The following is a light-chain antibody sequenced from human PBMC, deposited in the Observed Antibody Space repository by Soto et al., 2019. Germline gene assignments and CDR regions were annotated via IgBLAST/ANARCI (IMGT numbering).Light chain of an antibody. CDR2: DAS. V-gene: IGKV3-15*01. J-gene: IGKJ5*01. CDR3: QQYKNWPLIT. CDR1: QSVSLN. Sequence: ENVLTQSPGTLSLSPGERATISCRASQSVSLNYLAWYQQKPGQAPRLLIYDASTRATGLPARFSGSGSGTEFTLTVSSLQSEDFAVYYCQQYKNWPLITFGQGTRLEI.